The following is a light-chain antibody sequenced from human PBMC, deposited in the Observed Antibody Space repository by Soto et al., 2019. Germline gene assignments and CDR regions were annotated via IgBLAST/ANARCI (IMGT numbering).Light chain of an antibody. Sequence: EIVLTQSPGTLSLTPGERASLSCRASQRVSSDYSAWYQQKPGQATRLIIYDASNRATGIPARFSGSGSGTDFALTISSLEPEDFAVYYCQQRSNWPPGLTFGGGTKVDIK. J-gene: IGKJ4*01. V-gene: IGKV3-11*01. CDR1: QRVSSDY. CDR3: QQRSNWPPGLT. CDR2: DAS.